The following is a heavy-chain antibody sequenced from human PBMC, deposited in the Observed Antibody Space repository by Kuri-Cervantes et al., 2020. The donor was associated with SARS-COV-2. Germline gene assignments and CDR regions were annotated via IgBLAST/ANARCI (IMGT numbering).Heavy chain of an antibody. V-gene: IGHV1-3*01. J-gene: IGHJ6*02. CDR1: GYTFTSYA. D-gene: IGHD3-3*01. CDR3: ARDWADYDFWSGSYGMDV. Sequence: ASVKVSCKASGYTFTSYAMHWVRQAPGQRLEWMGWINAGNGNTKYSQKFQGRVTITRDTSASTAYMELSRLRSDDTAVYYCARDWADYDFWSGSYGMDVWGQGTTVTVSS. CDR2: INAGNGNT.